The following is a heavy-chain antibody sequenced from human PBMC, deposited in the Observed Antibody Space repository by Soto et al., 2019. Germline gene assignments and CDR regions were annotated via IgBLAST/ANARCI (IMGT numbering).Heavy chain of an antibody. CDR1: GFTFSSYA. J-gene: IGHJ6*03. CDR3: ARRGARYCSSTSCYRLYYYYMDV. Sequence: PGGSLRLSCAASGFTFSSYAMSWVRQPPGKGLEWIGEINHSGSTNYNPSLKSRVTISVDTSKNQFSLKLSSVTAADTAVYYCARRGARYCSSTSCYRLYYYYMDVWGKGTTVTVSS. V-gene: IGHV4-34*01. CDR2: INHSGST. D-gene: IGHD2-2*01.